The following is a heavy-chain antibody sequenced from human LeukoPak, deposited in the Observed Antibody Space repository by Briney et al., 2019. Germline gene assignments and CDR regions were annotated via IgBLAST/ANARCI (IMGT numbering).Heavy chain of an antibody. CDR2: INPSGGST. D-gene: IGHD3-22*01. Sequence: ASMKVSCKASGYTFTSYYMHWVRQAPGQGLEWMGIINPSGGSTSYAQKFQGRITMTRDTSTSTVYMELSSLRSEDTAVYYCARDFHDSSGPPRNFQHWGQGTLVTVSS. V-gene: IGHV1-46*01. CDR3: ARDFHDSSGPPRNFQH. J-gene: IGHJ1*01. CDR1: GYTFTSYY.